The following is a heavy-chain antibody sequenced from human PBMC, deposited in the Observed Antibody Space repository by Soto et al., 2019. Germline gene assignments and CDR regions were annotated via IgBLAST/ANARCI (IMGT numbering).Heavy chain of an antibody. CDR1: GFTVSSNY. CDR3: ARGYYDSSGYYDDY. D-gene: IGHD3-22*01. V-gene: IGHV3-53*01. Sequence: GGSLRLSCAASGFTVSSNYMSWVRQAPGKGLEWVSVIYSGGSTYHAGSVKGRFTISRDNSKNTLYLQMNSLRAEDTAVYYCARGYYDSSGYYDDYWGQGTLVTVSS. CDR2: IYSGGST. J-gene: IGHJ4*02.